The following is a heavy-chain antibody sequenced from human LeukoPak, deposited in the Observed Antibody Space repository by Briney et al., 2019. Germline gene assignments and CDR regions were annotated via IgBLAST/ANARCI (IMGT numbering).Heavy chain of an antibody. CDR3: ARDLPGKFYYYDSSGYYTWFDP. V-gene: IGHV3-74*01. D-gene: IGHD3-22*01. CDR2: INSDGSST. CDR1: GFTFSSYW. Sequence: GGSLRLSCAASGFTFSSYWMHWVRQAPGKGLVWVSHINSDGSSTSYADSVKGRFTISRDNAKNTLYLQMNSLRAEDTAVYYCARDLPGKFYYYDSSGYYTWFDPWGQGTLVTVSS. J-gene: IGHJ5*02.